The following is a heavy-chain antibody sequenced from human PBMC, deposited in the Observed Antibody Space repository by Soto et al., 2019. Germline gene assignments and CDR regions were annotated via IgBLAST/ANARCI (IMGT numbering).Heavy chain of an antibody. Sequence: GGSLRLSCAAAGFNVSDNYMCWVRQAPGKGLEWVSSFFTGGSTDYADSVKGRFTISRDDSKNTVYLQTNSLRAEDTAVYFCVRERRGLGIGFDHWGQGTLVTVSS. CDR3: VRERRGLGIGFDH. CDR1: GFNVSDNY. CDR2: FFTGGST. D-gene: IGHD6-19*01. V-gene: IGHV3-53*01. J-gene: IGHJ4*02.